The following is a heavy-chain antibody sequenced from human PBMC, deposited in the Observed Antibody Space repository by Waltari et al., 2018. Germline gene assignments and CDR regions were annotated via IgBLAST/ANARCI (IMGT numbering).Heavy chain of an antibody. Sequence: QVQLVQSGAEVKKPGASVKVSCKASGYTLTSYDINWVRQATGQGIAWKGWMNPNSGNTGYAQKFQGRVTMTRNTSISTAYMELSSLRSEDTAVYYCARGTRVCTNGVCYRTFYYYYGMDVWGQGTTVTVSS. CDR2: MNPNSGNT. J-gene: IGHJ6*02. CDR3: ARGTRVCTNGVCYRTFYYYYGMDV. V-gene: IGHV1-8*02. CDR1: GYTLTSYD. D-gene: IGHD2-8*01.